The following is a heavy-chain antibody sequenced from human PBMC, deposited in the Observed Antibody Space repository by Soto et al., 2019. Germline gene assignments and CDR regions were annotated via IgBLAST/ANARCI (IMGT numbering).Heavy chain of an antibody. D-gene: IGHD3-22*01. Sequence: RLSCAASGFTFSSYGMHWVRQAPGKGLEWVAVISYDGSNKYYADSVKGRFTISRDNSKNTLYLQMNSLRAEDTAVYYCAKVLDYYDSSGYYNDYWGQGTLVTVSS. V-gene: IGHV3-30*18. CDR2: ISYDGSNK. J-gene: IGHJ4*02. CDR1: GFTFSSYG. CDR3: AKVLDYYDSSGYYNDY.